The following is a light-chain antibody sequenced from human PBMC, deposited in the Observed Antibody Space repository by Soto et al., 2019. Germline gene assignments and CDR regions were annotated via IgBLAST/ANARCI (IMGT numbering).Light chain of an antibody. CDR3: AAWDDSLSGPSYV. J-gene: IGLJ1*01. CDR1: SSNIGSNY. V-gene: IGLV1-47*01. Sequence: QFVLTQPPSASGTPGQRVTISCSGSSSNIGSNYVYWYQQLPGTAPKLLIYRNNQRPSGVPDRFSGSKSGTSASLAISGLRSEDEADYYCAAWDDSLSGPSYVFGTGTKVTVL. CDR2: RNN.